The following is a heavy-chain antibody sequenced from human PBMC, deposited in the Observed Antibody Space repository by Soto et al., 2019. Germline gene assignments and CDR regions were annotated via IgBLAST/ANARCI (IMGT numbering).Heavy chain of an antibody. CDR1: GGSISSFY. V-gene: IGHV4-59*08. J-gene: IGHJ5*02. CDR3: ACLVCGGDCYTDNWFDP. CDR2: IYYSGST. D-gene: IGHD2-21*02. Sequence: PSETLSLTCTVSGGSISSFYWSWIRQPPGKRLEWIGYIYYSGSTNYNPSLKSRVTISVDTSKNQFSLKLSSVTAADTAVYYCACLVCGGDCYTDNWFDPWGQGTLVTVSS.